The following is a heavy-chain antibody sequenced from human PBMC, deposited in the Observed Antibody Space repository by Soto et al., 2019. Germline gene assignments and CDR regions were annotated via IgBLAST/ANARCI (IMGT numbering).Heavy chain of an antibody. Sequence: ASVKVSCKASGYTFTSYDITWVLQATGQRVEWMGWMNPNSGNTGYAQKFQGRVTMTRNTSISTAYMELSSLRSEDTAVYYCARRRYSSGYEYFQHWGQGTLVTVSS. CDR3: ARRRYSSGYEYFQH. D-gene: IGHD6-19*01. J-gene: IGHJ1*01. CDR1: GYTFTSYD. CDR2: MNPNSGNT. V-gene: IGHV1-8*01.